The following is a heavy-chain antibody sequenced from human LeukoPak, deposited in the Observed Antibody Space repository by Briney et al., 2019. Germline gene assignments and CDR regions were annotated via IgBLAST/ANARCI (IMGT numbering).Heavy chain of an antibody. CDR2: IKSKTDGGTT. Sequence: PGGSLRLSCAASGFTFSNAWMSWVRQAPGKGLEWVGRIKSKTDGGTTDYAAPVKGRFTISRDDSKNTLYLQMNSLITEDTAVYYCTTDLTVTTGDYWGQGTLVTVSS. J-gene: IGHJ4*02. CDR1: GFTFSNAW. CDR3: TTDLTVTTGDY. V-gene: IGHV3-15*01. D-gene: IGHD4-11*01.